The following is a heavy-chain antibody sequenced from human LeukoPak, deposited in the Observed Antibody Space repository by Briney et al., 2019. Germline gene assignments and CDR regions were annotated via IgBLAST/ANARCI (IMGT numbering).Heavy chain of an antibody. CDR3: AKGQWLPNNWFDP. CDR1: GFIFSSYG. CDR2: ISGSGGST. D-gene: IGHD6-19*01. Sequence: GGSLRLSCAASGFIFSSYGMHWVRQAPGKGLEWVSAISGSGGSTYYADSVKGRFTISRDNSKNTLYLQMNSLRAEDTAVYYCAKGQWLPNNWFDPWGQGTLVTVSS. J-gene: IGHJ5*02. V-gene: IGHV3-23*01.